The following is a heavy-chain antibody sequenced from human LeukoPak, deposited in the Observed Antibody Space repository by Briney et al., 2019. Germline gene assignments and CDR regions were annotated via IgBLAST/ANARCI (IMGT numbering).Heavy chain of an antibody. CDR2: IYYSGST. V-gene: IGHV4-39*01. CDR1: GGSISSSSYY. CDR3: ARRSITIFGVANDAFDI. Sequence: SETLSLTCTVSGGSISSSSYYWGWIRQPPGKGLEWIGSIYYSGSTYYNPSLKSRVTISVDTSKDQFSLKLSSVTAADTAVYYCARRSITIFGVANDAFDIWGQGTMVTVSS. J-gene: IGHJ3*02. D-gene: IGHD3-3*01.